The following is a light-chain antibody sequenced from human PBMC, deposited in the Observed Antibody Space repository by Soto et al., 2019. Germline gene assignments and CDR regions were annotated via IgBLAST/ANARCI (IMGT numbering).Light chain of an antibody. J-gene: IGKJ2*01. CDR3: QQYYSTPQT. CDR1: QSVLYSSNNKNY. Sequence: IVMTQSPDSLAVSLGERATINCKSSQSVLYSSNNKNYLAWYQQKPGQPPKLLIYWASTRESGVPDRFSGRGSGTDFTLTISSLQAEDVAVYYCQQYYSTPQTFGQGTKLEIK. CDR2: WAS. V-gene: IGKV4-1*01.